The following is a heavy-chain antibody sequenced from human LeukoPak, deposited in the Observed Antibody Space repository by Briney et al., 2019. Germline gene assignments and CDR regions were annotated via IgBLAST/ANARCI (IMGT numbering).Heavy chain of an antibody. J-gene: IGHJ4*02. Sequence: PSETLSLTCTVSGGSISSYYWSWIRQPPGKGLEWIGYIYTSGSTNYNPSLKSRVTISVDTSKNQSSLKLSSVTAADTAVYYCARRGKAIFDYWGQGTLVTVSS. CDR2: IYTSGST. V-gene: IGHV4-4*09. CDR3: ARRGKAIFDY. CDR1: GGSISSYY. D-gene: IGHD2-2*01.